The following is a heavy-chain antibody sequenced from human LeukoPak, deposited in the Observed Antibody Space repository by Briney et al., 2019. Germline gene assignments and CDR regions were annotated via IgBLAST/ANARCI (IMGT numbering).Heavy chain of an antibody. V-gene: IGHV4-30-4*01. J-gene: IGHJ3*02. CDR1: GASIRSGDYY. Sequence: PSETLSLTCTVSGASIRSGDYYWSWIRQPPGKGLEWIGYIHDSGSTYYNPSLKSRITISVDTSENRFSLKLSSVTATDTAVYYCARDCSGGSCYGAFDIWGQGTVVTVSS. D-gene: IGHD2-15*01. CDR3: ARDCSGGSCYGAFDI. CDR2: IHDSGST.